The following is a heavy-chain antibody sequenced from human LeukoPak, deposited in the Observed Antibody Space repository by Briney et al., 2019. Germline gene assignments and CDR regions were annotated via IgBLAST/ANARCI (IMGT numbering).Heavy chain of an antibody. J-gene: IGHJ5*02. CDR2: IYTSGST. Sequence: PSETLSLTCTVSGGSISSYYWSWIRQPPGKGLEWIGYIYTSGSTNYNPSLKSRVTISVDTSKNQFSLKLSSVTAADTAVYYCARGGYSYGYDAWFDPWGRGTLVTVSS. CDR1: GGSISSYY. V-gene: IGHV4-4*09. CDR3: ARGGYSYGYDAWFDP. D-gene: IGHD5-18*01.